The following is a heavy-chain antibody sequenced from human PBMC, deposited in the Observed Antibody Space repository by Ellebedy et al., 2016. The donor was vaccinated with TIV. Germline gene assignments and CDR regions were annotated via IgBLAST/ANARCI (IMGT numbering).Heavy chain of an antibody. CDR1: GFTFDDYA. J-gene: IGHJ2*01. Sequence: SLKISCAASGFTFDDYAMHWVRQAPGKGLEWVSGISWNSGGIGYADSVKGRFTISRDNAKNSLYLQMNSLRAEDTALYYCAKDNQWELRYWYFDLWGRGTLVTVSS. D-gene: IGHD1-26*01. CDR2: ISWNSGGI. CDR3: AKDNQWELRYWYFDL. V-gene: IGHV3-9*01.